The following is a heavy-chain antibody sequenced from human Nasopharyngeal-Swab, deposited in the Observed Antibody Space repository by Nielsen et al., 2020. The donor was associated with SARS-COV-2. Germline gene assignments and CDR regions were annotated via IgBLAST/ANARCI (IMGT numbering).Heavy chain of an antibody. CDR2: IYYSGST. CDR3: ARGDKAEITIFGVVIISAAFDI. Sequence: RQAPGKGLEWLGYIYYSGSTYYNPSLKSRVTISVDTSKNQFSLKLSSVTAADTAVYYCARGDKAEITIFGVVIISAAFDIWGQGTMVTVSS. J-gene: IGHJ3*02. V-gene: IGHV4-31*02. D-gene: IGHD3-3*01.